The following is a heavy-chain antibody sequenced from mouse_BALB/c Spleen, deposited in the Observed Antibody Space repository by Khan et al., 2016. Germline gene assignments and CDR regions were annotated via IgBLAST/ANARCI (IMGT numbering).Heavy chain of an antibody. CDR1: GFSLTNSG. Sequence: VQLQESGPGLVAPSQSLSITCTVSGFSLTNSGVHWVRQPPGKGLDWLGVIWAGGSTAYNSALMYSMRITKEKSQNQCFLTMNWLQTDYTAMYYCARDDQDYDSWFASWGQGTLVTVSA. CDR3: ARDDQDYDSWFAS. CDR2: IWAGGST. D-gene: IGHD2-4*01. V-gene: IGHV2-9*02. J-gene: IGHJ3*01.